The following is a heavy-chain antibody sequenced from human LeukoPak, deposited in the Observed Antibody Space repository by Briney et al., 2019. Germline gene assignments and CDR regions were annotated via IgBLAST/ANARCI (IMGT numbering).Heavy chain of an antibody. V-gene: IGHV3-53*01. D-gene: IGHD1-26*01. CDR1: GFTVNSNY. J-gene: IGHJ4*02. Sequence: PGGSLRLSCAASGFTVNSNYMSWVRQAPGKGLEWVSVIYSGGSTYYADSVKGRFTISRDNSKNTLYLQMNSLRAEDTAVYYCASSNDKLVEATPFDYWGQGTLVTVSS. CDR2: IYSGGST. CDR3: ASSNDKLVEATPFDY.